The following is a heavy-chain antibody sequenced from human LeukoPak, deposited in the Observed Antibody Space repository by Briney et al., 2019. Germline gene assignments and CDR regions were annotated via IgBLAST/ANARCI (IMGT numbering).Heavy chain of an antibody. Sequence: GGSLRLSCAASGFTFGAYGMGWVRQVPGKGLEWVSGISRNGGTSDYTDSVQGRFTISRDNAKNSLYLQMNSLRAEDTALYYCARDLHPYASSRIDYFDYWGQGTLVTVS. V-gene: IGHV3-20*04. CDR1: GFTFGAYG. CDR2: ISRNGGTS. CDR3: ARDLHPYASSRIDYFDY. D-gene: IGHD6-13*01. J-gene: IGHJ4*02.